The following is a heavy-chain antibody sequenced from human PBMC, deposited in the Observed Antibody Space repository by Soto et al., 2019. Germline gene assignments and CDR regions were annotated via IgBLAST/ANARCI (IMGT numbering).Heavy chain of an antibody. CDR1: VFSFTSYC. CDR2: IYPGDSNT. D-gene: IGHD2-2*02. CDR3: ARLDCSSARCYTGDYYYGKDV. V-gene: IGHV5-51*01. Sequence: GDSLKISCKGSVFSFTSYCNGWVRQMPGKGLEWMWIIYPGDSNTNYSPSFQGQVTISADKSISIAYRQWSDLKASDTAMYYCARLDCSSARCYTGDYYYGKDVWGQGTTVKVSS. J-gene: IGHJ6*02.